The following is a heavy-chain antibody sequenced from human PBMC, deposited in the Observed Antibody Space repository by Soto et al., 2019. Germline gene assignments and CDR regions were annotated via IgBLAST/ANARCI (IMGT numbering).Heavy chain of an antibody. V-gene: IGHV2-5*02. D-gene: IGHD6-6*01. Sequence: QSGPTLVNPTQTLTLTCTFSGFSLTSNDVGVGWIRQPPGKALEWLALIYWDDDKRYSPSLKSRLTIIKDTSKNQVVLRMTNMDPVDTATYYCAHSRYSRSSFDYWGQGTLVTVSS. CDR2: IYWDDDK. CDR1: GFSLTSNDVG. J-gene: IGHJ4*02. CDR3: AHSRYSRSSFDY.